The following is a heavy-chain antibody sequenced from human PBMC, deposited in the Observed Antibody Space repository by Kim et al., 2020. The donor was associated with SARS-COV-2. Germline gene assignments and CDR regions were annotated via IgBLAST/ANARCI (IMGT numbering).Heavy chain of an antibody. CDR3: AKDAWAGGEVFDY. Sequence: YADAVKGRVTISREKSKHTLYLQMSSRSAEDTAVYYCAKDAWAGGEVFDYWGQGTLVTVSS. J-gene: IGHJ4*02. V-gene: IGHV3-23*01. D-gene: IGHD7-27*01.